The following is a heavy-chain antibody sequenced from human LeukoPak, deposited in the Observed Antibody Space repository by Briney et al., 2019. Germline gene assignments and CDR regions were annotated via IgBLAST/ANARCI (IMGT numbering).Heavy chain of an antibody. CDR2: ISGSGGST. Sequence: GGSLRLSCAASGFTFSSYAMSWVRQAPGKGLEWVSAISGSGGSTYYADSVKGRFTISRDNSKNTLYLQMNSLRAEDTAVYYCAKYIVATPGDYYYYYMDVWGKGTTVTISS. J-gene: IGHJ6*03. D-gene: IGHD5-12*01. CDR3: AKYIVATPGDYYYYYMDV. V-gene: IGHV3-23*01. CDR1: GFTFSSYA.